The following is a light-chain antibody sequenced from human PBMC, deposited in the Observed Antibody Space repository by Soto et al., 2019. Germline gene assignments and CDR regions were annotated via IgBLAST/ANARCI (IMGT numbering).Light chain of an antibody. J-gene: IGLJ2*01. V-gene: IGLV1-44*01. CDR1: DSNIGSNT. CDR2: ANF. CDR3: AVWDDGLSGWV. Sequence: QSVLTQAPSASGTPGQSVTISCSGSDSNIGSNTVNWYQQLPRMAPKLLIYANFQRSSGAPDRFSASKSGTSASLAISGLQSEDEAHYYCAVWDDGLSGWVFGGGTKLTVL.